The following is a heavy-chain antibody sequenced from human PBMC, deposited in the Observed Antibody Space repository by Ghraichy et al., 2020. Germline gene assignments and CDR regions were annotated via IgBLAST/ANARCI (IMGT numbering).Heavy chain of an antibody. V-gene: IGHV4-31*02. D-gene: IGHD6-19*01. CDR3: ARYIAVAGKYYFDY. Sequence: GGDCWSWIRQHPGRGLEGIGYIYYSGSTYYNPSLKSRVTISVDTSKNQCSLKLSSVTAADTAVYYCARYIAVAGKYYFDYWGQGTLVTVSS. CDR2: IYYSGST. CDR1: GGDC. J-gene: IGHJ4*02.